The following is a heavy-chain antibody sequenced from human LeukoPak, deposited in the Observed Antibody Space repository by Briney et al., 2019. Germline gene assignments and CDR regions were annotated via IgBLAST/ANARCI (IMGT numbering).Heavy chain of an antibody. J-gene: IGHJ4*02. D-gene: IGHD6-6*01. CDR1: GFTFSDHY. Sequence: PGGSLRLSCAASGFTFSDHYMDWVRQASGKGLEWVGRIRSKANSYATAYAASVKGRFTISRDDSKNTAYLQMNSLKTEDTAVYYCTRHSSIAARNFDYWGQGTLVTVSS. V-gene: IGHV3-73*01. CDR2: IRSKANSYAT. CDR3: TRHSSIAARNFDY.